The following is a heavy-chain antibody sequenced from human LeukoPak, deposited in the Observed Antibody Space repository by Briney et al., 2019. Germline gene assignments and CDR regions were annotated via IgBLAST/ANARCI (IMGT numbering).Heavy chain of an antibody. CDR3: TTDQSSTPTYYDILSGYYIGCY. D-gene: IGHD3-9*01. CDR1: GFTFSNAW. J-gene: IGHJ4*02. CDR2: NKSKTEVGTT. V-gene: IGHV3-15*01. Sequence: GGSLRLSCAASGFTFSNAWMSWSRQAPGRGLAWVGRNKSKTEVGTTDYAPPVNGRFSISRDDSNTPLHLQMNSLKTEDTAVYYCTTDQSSTPTYYDILSGYYIGCYWGQGTLVTVSS.